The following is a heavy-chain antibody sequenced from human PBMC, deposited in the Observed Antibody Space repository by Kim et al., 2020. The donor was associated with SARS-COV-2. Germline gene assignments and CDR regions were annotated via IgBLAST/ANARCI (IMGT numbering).Heavy chain of an antibody. D-gene: IGHD3-10*01. CDR3: AKDGYYGSGSYYLDY. Sequence: DSVKGRFTSSRDNSKNTLYRQMNSRRAEETAVYYCAKDGYYGSGSYYLDYWGQGTLVTVSS. V-gene: IGHV3-30*02. J-gene: IGHJ4*02.